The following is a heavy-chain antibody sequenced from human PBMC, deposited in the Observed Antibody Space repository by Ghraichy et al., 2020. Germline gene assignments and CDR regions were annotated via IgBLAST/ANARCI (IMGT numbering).Heavy chain of an antibody. Sequence: SQTLSLTCAVYGGSFSGYYWSWIRQPPGKGLEWIGEINHSGSTNYNPSLKSRVTISVDTSKNQFSLKLSSVTAADTAVYYCAAYSSGWFTNYHHFQHWGQGTLVTVSS. CDR3: AAYSSGWFTNYHHFQH. V-gene: IGHV4-34*01. D-gene: IGHD6-19*01. J-gene: IGHJ1*01. CDR2: INHSGST. CDR1: GGSFSGYY.